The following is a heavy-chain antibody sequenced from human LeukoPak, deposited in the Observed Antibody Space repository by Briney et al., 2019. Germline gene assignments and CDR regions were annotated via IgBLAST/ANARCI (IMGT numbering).Heavy chain of an antibody. V-gene: IGHV4-4*07. CDR1: GGSISSYY. J-gene: IGHJ5*02. CDR3: ARGPFTLVRGADNWFDP. D-gene: IGHD3-10*01. CDR2: IYTSGST. Sequence: SETLSLTCTVSGGSISSYYWSWIRQPAGKGLEWIGRIYTSGSTNYNPSLKSRVTMSVDTSKNQFSLKLSSVTAAATAVYYCARGPFTLVRGADNWFDPWGQGTLVTVSS.